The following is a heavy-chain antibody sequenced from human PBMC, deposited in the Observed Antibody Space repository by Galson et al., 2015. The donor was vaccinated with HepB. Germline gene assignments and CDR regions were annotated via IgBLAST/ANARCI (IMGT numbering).Heavy chain of an antibody. CDR2: VSNGGDRT. CDR3: AKDLQRGSGWFSVEY. V-gene: IGHV3-23*01. Sequence: SLRLSCAASGFIFSNFDMIWVRQAPGKGLEWVSAVSNGGDRTYYADSVKGRFTISRDNAKNTVYLQMHSLRAEDTAVYYCAKDLQRGSGWFSVEYWGQGALVTV. J-gene: IGHJ4*02. D-gene: IGHD6-19*01. CDR1: GFIFSNFD.